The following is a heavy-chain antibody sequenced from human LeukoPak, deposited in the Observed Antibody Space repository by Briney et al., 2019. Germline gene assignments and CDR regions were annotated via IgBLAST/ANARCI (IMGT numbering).Heavy chain of an antibody. Sequence: SVKVSCKASGGTFSSYAISWVRQAPGQGLEWMGRIIPIFGIANYAQKFQGRVTITADKSTSTAYMELSSLRSEDTAVYYCASDGVDYYDSSGSSQFDYWGQGTLVTVSS. CDR3: ASDGVDYYDSSGSSQFDY. J-gene: IGHJ4*02. D-gene: IGHD3-22*01. V-gene: IGHV1-69*04. CDR2: IIPIFGIA. CDR1: GGTFSSYA.